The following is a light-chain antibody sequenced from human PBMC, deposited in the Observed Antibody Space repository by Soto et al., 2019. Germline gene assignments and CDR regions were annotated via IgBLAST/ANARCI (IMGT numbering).Light chain of an antibody. CDR2: DAS. CDR1: QSISIW. V-gene: IGKV1-5*01. J-gene: IGKJ1*01. Sequence: DIQMIQSPSTLSASVGDRVSITGRASQSISIWLAWYQQKPGKDPKLLIYDASSLESGVQSRFSGSGSGTEFNLNISGLQPDDFATYYCQHYDTYRATFGLGTEVDIK. CDR3: QHYDTYRAT.